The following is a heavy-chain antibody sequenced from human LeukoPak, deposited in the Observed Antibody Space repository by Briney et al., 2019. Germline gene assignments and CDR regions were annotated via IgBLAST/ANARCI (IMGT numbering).Heavy chain of an antibody. V-gene: IGHV4-38-2*02. CDR2: IHFVETP. CDR3: ARGGGVRTGSGWRPGNWFDP. D-gene: IGHD6-19*01. CDR1: GSSISIGYF. Sequence: SETLSLTCTVSGSSISIGYFWGWIRQPPGKGLEWIGIIHFVETPYYSPSLESRITISIDTSKNQFSLKVNSVTAADTAVYYCARGGGVRTGSGWRPGNWFDPWGQGNQVIVSS. J-gene: IGHJ5*02.